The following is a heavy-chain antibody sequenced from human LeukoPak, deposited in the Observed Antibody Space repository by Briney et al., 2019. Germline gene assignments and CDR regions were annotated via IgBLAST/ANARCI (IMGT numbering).Heavy chain of an antibody. J-gene: IGHJ5*02. CDR3: ARDNSVGDIAWWFDP. D-gene: IGHD3-16*02. CDR1: EGTFSSYA. V-gene: IGHV1-69*05. Sequence: SVKVSCKASEGTFSSYAISWVRQAPGQGLEWMGGIIPIFGTANYAQKFQGRVTMTRDMSTTTDYMELSSLRSEDTAVYYCARDNSVGDIAWWFDPWGQGTLVTVSS. CDR2: IIPIFGTA.